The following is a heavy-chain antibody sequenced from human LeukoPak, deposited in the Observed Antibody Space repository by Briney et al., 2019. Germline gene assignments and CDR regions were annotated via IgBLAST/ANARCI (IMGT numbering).Heavy chain of an antibody. CDR3: AREGDWGSNAFDI. CDR2: IYYSGST. CDR1: GGSISSSSYY. V-gene: IGHV4-39*07. D-gene: IGHD7-27*01. Sequence: KTSETLSLTCTVSGGSISSSSYYWGWIRQPPGKGLEWIGSIYYSGSTYYNPSLKSRVTISVDKSKDQFSLKLSSVTAADTAVYYCAREGDWGSNAFDIWGQGTMVTVSS. J-gene: IGHJ3*02.